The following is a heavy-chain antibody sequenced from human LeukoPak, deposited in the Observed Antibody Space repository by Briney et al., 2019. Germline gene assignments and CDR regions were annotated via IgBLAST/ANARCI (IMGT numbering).Heavy chain of an antibody. CDR2: ISPSGGIT. CDR3: ARSRRYYYDSSGYTYYFDY. V-gene: IGHV3-23*01. J-gene: IGHJ4*02. CDR1: GFTFSSRDW. D-gene: IGHD3-22*01. Sequence: GGSLRLSCVASGFTFSSRDWMNWVRQAPGKGLEWVSGISPSGGITYYADSVKGRFTISRDNSKNTLYLQMNSLRAEDTAVYYCARSRRYYYDSSGYTYYFDYWGQGTLVTVSS.